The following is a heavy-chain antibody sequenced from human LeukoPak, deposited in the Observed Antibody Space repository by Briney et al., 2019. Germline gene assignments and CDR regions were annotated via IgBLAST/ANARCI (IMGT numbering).Heavy chain of an antibody. CDR2: IIPIFGTA. CDR3: ARDSMYYDFWSGPY. Sequence: SVKVSCKASGGTSSSYAISWVRQAPGQGPEWMGGIIPIFGTANYAQKFQGRVTITADESTSTAYMELSSLRSEDTAVYYCARDSMYYDFWSGPYWGQGTLVTVSS. V-gene: IGHV1-69*01. D-gene: IGHD3-3*01. CDR1: GGTSSSYA. J-gene: IGHJ4*02.